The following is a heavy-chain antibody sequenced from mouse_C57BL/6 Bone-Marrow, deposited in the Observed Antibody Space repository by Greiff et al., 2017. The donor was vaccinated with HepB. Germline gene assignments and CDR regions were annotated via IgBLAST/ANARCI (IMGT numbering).Heavy chain of an antibody. J-gene: IGHJ4*01. CDR1: GYTFTSYW. Sequence: QVQLQQPGAELVKPGASVKLSCKASGYTFTSYWMHWVKQRPGQGLEWIGMIHPNSGSTNYNEKFKSKATLTVDKSSSTAYMQLGSLTSEDSAVYYCAKSGDDVGYYCAMDYWGQGTSVTVSS. CDR2: IHPNSGST. CDR3: AKSGDDVGYYCAMDY. D-gene: IGHD2-12*01. V-gene: IGHV1-64*01.